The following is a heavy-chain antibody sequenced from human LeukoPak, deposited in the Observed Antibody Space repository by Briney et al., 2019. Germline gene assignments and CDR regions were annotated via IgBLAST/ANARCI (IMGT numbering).Heavy chain of an antibody. Sequence: GGSLRLSCAASGFTFSSYGMHWVRQAPGKGLEWVAVISYDGSNKYYADSVKSRFTISRDNSKNTLYLQMNSLRAEDTAVYYCAKGVYSSWTNWFDPWGQGTLVTVSS. CDR2: ISYDGSNK. J-gene: IGHJ5*02. D-gene: IGHD6-13*01. CDR3: AKGVYSSWTNWFDP. CDR1: GFTFSSYG. V-gene: IGHV3-30*18.